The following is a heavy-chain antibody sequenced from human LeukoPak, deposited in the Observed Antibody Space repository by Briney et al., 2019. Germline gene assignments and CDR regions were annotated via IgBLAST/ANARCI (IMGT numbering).Heavy chain of an antibody. CDR2: TNSNTGAT. D-gene: IGHD4-17*01. J-gene: IGHJ4*02. Sequence: ASVKVSCKASGYTFTGYYIHWVRQAPGQGLEWMGWTNSNTGATHYAQKFQGRVTMTRDTSISTAYMELSRLRSDDTAVYYCARGRSTENFDYWGQGTLVTVSS. CDR1: GYTFTGYY. V-gene: IGHV1-2*02. CDR3: ARGRSTENFDY.